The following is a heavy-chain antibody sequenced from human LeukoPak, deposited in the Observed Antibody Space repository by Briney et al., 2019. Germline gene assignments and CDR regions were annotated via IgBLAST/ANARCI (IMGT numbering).Heavy chain of an antibody. Sequence: GRSLRLFCAASGLTFSSYGMHWVRQASGKGLVWGAIIWYDASNKYYADAVKGRFTISRDNSKNTLYLQINSLRAEDTAVYYCARELYGDYSNWFDPWGQGTLVTVSS. CDR3: ARELYGDYSNWFDP. D-gene: IGHD4-17*01. V-gene: IGHV3-33*01. CDR2: IWYDASNK. J-gene: IGHJ5*02. CDR1: GLTFSSYG.